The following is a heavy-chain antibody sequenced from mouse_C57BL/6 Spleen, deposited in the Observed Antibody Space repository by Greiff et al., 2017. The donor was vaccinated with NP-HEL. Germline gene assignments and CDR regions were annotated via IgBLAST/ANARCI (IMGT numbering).Heavy chain of an antibody. D-gene: IGHD1-1*01. CDR1: GYTFTSYW. J-gene: IGHJ2*01. Sequence: QVQLQQPGAELVRPGTSVKLSCKASGYTFTSYWMHWVKQRPGQGLEWIGVIDPSDSYTNYNQKFKGKATLTVDTSSSTAYLQLISLASEDSAVYYCARNGPYGSSYDVDYWGQGTTLTVSS. CDR3: ARNGPYGSSYDVDY. CDR2: IDPSDSYT. V-gene: IGHV1-59*01.